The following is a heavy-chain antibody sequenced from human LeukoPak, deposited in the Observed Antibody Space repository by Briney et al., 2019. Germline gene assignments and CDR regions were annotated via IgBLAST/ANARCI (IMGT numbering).Heavy chain of an antibody. Sequence: ASVKVSCKASGYTFTGYYIHWVRQAPGQGREWVGWINPNSGGAKYAQKFQDRVTITRDTSISTAYMGLSRLRSDDTAVYYCAKGRVVAGSKSLTYHWLDPWGQGTLVTVSS. CDR1: GYTFTGYY. CDR2: INPNSGGA. V-gene: IGHV1-2*02. J-gene: IGHJ5*02. CDR3: AKGRVVAGSKSLTYHWLDP. D-gene: IGHD6-19*01.